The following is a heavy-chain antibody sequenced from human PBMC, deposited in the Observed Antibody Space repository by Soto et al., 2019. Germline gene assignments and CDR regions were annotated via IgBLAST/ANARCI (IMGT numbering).Heavy chain of an antibody. CDR3: ARDRYFYDSRGYYRTLDS. CDR1: GGSFSNDY. D-gene: IGHD3-22*01. Sequence: SETLSLTCFISGGSFSNDYWTWIRQSPGKGLEWIGYIFHSGITDYNPSVKSRVTISIDKSRNLFPLNLTSVTAADTAVYYCARDRYFYDSRGYYRTLDSWGQGTLVTVSS. J-gene: IGHJ5*01. V-gene: IGHV4-59*01. CDR2: IFHSGIT.